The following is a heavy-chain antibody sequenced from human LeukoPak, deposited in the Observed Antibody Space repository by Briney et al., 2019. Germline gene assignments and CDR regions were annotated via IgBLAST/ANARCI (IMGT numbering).Heavy chain of an antibody. Sequence: PSETLSLTCTVSGDSINSGSYYWVWIRQPPGKGLEWIGSIYYSGSTYYSPSLKSRVTISVDTSKIQFSLRLSSVTAADTAVYYCARHKYYDSRGGYWGQGTLVTVSS. D-gene: IGHD3-22*01. CDR2: IYYSGST. CDR1: GDSINSGSYY. V-gene: IGHV4-39*01. J-gene: IGHJ4*02. CDR3: ARHKYYDSRGGY.